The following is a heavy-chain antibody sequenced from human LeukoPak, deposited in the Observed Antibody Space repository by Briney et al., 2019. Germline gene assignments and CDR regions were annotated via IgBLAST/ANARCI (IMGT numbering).Heavy chain of an antibody. D-gene: IGHD3-9*01. V-gene: IGHV1-2*04. J-gene: IGHJ4*02. CDR3: ARDLTYYDILTGYPSPGDY. CDR1: GYTFPGYY. Sequence: ASVKVSSKASGYTFPGYYMHWVRRAPGQGVGWMGWINPNSGGTNYTQKFQGWVTITRDTSISTAYMELSRLRSDDTAVYYCARDLTYYDILTGYPSPGDYWGQGTLVTVSS. CDR2: INPNSGGT.